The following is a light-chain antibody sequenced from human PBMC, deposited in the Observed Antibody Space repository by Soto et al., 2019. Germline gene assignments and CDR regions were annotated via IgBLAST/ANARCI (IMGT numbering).Light chain of an antibody. J-gene: IGLJ1*01. CDR2: DVS. CDR3: SSYKSTSTLYV. Sequence: QSALTQPASVSGSPGQSITISCTGTSSDIGGYNYVSWYQQLPGKVPKLIIYDVSNRPSGVSDRFSGSKSGNAASLTISGILAADEADYYCSSYKSTSTLYVFGAGTKLTVL. V-gene: IGLV2-14*03. CDR1: SSDIGGYNY.